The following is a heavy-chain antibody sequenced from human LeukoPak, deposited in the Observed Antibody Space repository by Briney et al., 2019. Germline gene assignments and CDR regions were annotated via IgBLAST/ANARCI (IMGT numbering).Heavy chain of an antibody. CDR1: GGSISSYY. Sequence: SETLSLTCTVSGGSISSYYWSWLRQPPGKGLEWIGYIYYSGSTNYNPSLKSRVTISVDTSKNQFSLKLSSVTAADTAVYYCARDWGYSSGWYVGPGPWFDPWGQGTLVTVSS. J-gene: IGHJ5*02. CDR3: ARDWGYSSGWYVGPGPWFDP. D-gene: IGHD6-19*01. CDR2: IYYSGST. V-gene: IGHV4-59*01.